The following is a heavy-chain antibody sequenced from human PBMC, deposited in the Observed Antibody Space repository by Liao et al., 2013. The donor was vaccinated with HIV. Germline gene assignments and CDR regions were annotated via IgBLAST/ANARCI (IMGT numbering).Heavy chain of an antibody. J-gene: IGHJ4*02. CDR1: GGSISSSDYY. Sequence: QLQLQESGPGLVKPSETLSLTCTVSGGSISSSDYYWGWIRQPPGKGLEWIGSIYYIGSTYYNPSLKSRVTMSVDTSKNQFSLKLSSVTAADTAVYYCARGHRLRLGLVDYVGPGNPGHRLL. CDR3: ARGHRLRLGLVDY. CDR2: IYYIGST. D-gene: IGHD3-16*01. V-gene: IGHV4-39*07.